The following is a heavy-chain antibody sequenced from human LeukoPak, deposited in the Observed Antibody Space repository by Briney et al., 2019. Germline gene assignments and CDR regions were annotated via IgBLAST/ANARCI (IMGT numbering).Heavy chain of an antibody. CDR2: IYYSGST. Sequence: SETLSLTCTVSGGSISSYYWSWIRQPPGKGLEWIGYIYYSGSTNYNPSLKSRVTISVDTSKNQFSLGLSSVTAADTAVYYCARSTIAVGRYWYFDLWGRGTLFTVSS. CDR1: GGSISSYY. D-gene: IGHD2-15*01. V-gene: IGHV4-59*01. CDR3: ARSTIAVGRYWYFDL. J-gene: IGHJ2*01.